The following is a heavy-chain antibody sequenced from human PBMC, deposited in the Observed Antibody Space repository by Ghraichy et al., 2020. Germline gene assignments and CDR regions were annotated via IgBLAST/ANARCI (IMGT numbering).Heavy chain of an antibody. CDR2: IYDSGST. CDR1: GGSISTYY. J-gene: IGHJ4*02. Sequence: SETLSLTCTVSGGSISTYYWSWIRQPPGKGLEWIGYIYDSGSTKYNPSLKSRVTISVDTSKSQFSLRLTSVTAADTAVYYCAGDQYDGSGYYYFDYWGQGTLVTVSS. CDR3: AGDQYDGSGYYYFDY. V-gene: IGHV4-59*01. D-gene: IGHD3-22*01.